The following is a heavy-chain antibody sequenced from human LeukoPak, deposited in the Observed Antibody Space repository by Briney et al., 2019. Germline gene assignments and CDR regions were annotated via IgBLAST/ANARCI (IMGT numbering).Heavy chain of an antibody. CDR2: IYTSGST. Sequence: SQTLSLTCTVSGGSISSGSYYWSWIRQPAGKGLEWIGRIYTSGSTNYNPSLKSRVTISVDTSKNQFSLKLSSVTAADTAVYYCARGRLGYCSGGSCYSPHHWGQGTLVTVSS. CDR3: ARGRLGYCSGGSCYSPHH. CDR1: GGSISSGSYY. J-gene: IGHJ5*02. V-gene: IGHV4-61*02. D-gene: IGHD2-15*01.